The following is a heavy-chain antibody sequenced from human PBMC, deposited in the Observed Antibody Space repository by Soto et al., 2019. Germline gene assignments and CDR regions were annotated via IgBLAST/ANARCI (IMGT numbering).Heavy chain of an antibody. V-gene: IGHV4-39*07. D-gene: IGHD3-10*01. CDR3: AIGGITMGRGVAPGLN. Sequence: SETLSLTCTVSGGSISSGSYYWGWIRQPPGKGLEWIGRIYYSGSTYYNPSLKSRVTISVDTSKNQLSLKLSSVTAAVTAVSYCAIGGITMGRGVAPGLNWGQGNRVTVAS. CDR2: IYYSGST. J-gene: IGHJ4*02. CDR1: GGSISSGSYY.